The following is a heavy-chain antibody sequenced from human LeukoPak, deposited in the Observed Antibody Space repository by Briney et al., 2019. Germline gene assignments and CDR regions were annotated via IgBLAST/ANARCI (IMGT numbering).Heavy chain of an antibody. V-gene: IGHV3-21*01. CDR2: ISSSSSYI. CDR3: ARASYDSSGYYSGRFDP. CDR1: GFTFSSYS. Sequence: GGSLRLSCAVSGFTFSSYSMNWVRQAPGKGLEWVSSISSSSSYIYYADSVKGRFTISRDNAKNSLYLQMNSLRAEDTAVYYCARASYDSSGYYSGRFDPWGQGTLVTVPS. D-gene: IGHD3-22*01. J-gene: IGHJ5*02.